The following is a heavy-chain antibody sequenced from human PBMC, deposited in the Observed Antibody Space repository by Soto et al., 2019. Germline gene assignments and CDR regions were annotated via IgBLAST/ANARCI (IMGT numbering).Heavy chain of an antibody. V-gene: IGHV4-34*01. Sequence: QVQLQQWGAGLLKPSETLSLTCAVYGGSFSGYYWSWIRQPPGKGLEWIGEINHSGSTNYNPSLKSRVTISVDTSKDQFSLKLSSVTAADTAVYYCARFPPPRGSSHDYWGQGTLVTVSS. D-gene: IGHD5-12*01. CDR1: GGSFSGYY. J-gene: IGHJ4*02. CDR2: INHSGST. CDR3: ARFPPPRGSSHDY.